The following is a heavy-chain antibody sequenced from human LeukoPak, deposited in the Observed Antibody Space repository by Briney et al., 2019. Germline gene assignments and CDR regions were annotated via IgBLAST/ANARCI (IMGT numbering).Heavy chain of an antibody. CDR3: ARVAYGSGSRLIDC. Sequence: PSETLSLTCTVSGGSISSYYWSWIRQPPGKGLEWIGYIYYSGLTYYNSSLKSRVSISVDTSKNQFSLKLTSVTAADTAVYYCARVAYGSGSRLIDCWGQGTLVTISS. CDR1: GGSISSYY. D-gene: IGHD3-10*01. CDR2: IYYSGLT. V-gene: IGHV4-59*12. J-gene: IGHJ4*02.